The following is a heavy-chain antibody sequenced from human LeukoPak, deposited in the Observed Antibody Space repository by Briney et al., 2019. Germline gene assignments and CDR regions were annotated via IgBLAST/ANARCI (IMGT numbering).Heavy chain of an antibody. D-gene: IGHD4-17*01. CDR1: GFTFDDYA. Sequence: GGSLTHTCAASGFTFDDYAMHWVRQAPGKGLEWVSGISWNSGSIGYADSVKGRFTISRDNAKNSLYLQMNSLRAEDTALYYCAKAASLSTVTTPLDYWGQETLVTVSS. J-gene: IGHJ4*02. CDR2: ISWNSGSI. V-gene: IGHV3-9*01. CDR3: AKAASLSTVTTPLDY.